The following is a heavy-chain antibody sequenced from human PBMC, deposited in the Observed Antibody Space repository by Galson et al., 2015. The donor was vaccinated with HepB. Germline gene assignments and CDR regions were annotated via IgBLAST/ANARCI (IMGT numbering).Heavy chain of an antibody. CDR1: GFNFTTCW. Sequence: SLRLSCAASGFNFTTCWMAWVRQAPGRGLQWVAGIKQDGSKGFYVDSVKGRFSISRDNAKKSVYLQMNSLRADDTAVYYCARGAAAVDSWGQGVLVTVSS. CDR2: IKQDGSKG. V-gene: IGHV3-7*03. CDR3: ARGAAAVDS. D-gene: IGHD1-26*01. J-gene: IGHJ4*02.